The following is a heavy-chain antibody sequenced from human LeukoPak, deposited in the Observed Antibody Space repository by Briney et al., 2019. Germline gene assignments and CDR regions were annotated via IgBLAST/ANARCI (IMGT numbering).Heavy chain of an antibody. V-gene: IGHV1-2*02. Sequence: ASVKVSCKASGHTFTGYYMHCVRQAPGQGLECMGWINPNSGGTHYVQTFQGRVTMTSDTSISTAYMELSRLRSDDTAVYYCETNPYDSFYSMDVWGQGTTVIVSS. J-gene: IGHJ6*02. D-gene: IGHD3-22*01. CDR3: ETNPYDSFYSMDV. CDR2: INPNSGGT. CDR1: GHTFTGYY.